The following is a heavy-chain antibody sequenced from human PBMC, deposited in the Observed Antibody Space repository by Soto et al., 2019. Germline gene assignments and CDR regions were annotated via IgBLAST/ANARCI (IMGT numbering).Heavy chain of an antibody. V-gene: IGHV4-59*12. CDR1: GGSISSYY. CDR2: IAYSGDT. J-gene: IGHJ5*02. CDR3: ARDFERSAIGP. Sequence: SETLSLTCTVSGGSISSYYWSWIRQPPGKGLEWIGYIAYSGDTYYNPSLRSRVTISADTSENKFSLTLKSVTAADTAVYFCARDFERSAIGPWGQGTSVTVSS. D-gene: IGHD3-9*01.